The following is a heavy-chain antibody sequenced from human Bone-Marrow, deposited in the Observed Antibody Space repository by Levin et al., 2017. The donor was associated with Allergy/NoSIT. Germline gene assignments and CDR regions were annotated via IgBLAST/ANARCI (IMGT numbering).Heavy chain of an antibody. Sequence: SYTLSLTCTVSGDSITNYYWSWIRQPPGNLFDVLFSLSSLFLPFSPPSLPSRVTISVDTSKNQLSLKGNSVTAADTAVYFSARHKVGGIGNLEYCGQGGLVTVSS. CDR3: ARHKVGGIGNLEY. D-gene: IGHD1-26*01. CDR2: LSSLFLP. CDR1: GDSITNYY. J-gene: IGHJ4*02. V-gene: IGHV4-59*08.